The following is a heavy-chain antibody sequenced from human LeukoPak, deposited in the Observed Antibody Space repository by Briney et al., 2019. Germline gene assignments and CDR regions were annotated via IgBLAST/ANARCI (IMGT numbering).Heavy chain of an antibody. D-gene: IGHD3-9*01. Sequence: SETLSLTCTVSGGSISSYYWSWIRQPPGKGLEWIGYIYYSGSTNYNPSLKSRVTISVDTSKNQFSLKLSSVTAADTAVYYCARTVDNDILTGFEQTYYFDYWGQGTLVTVSS. CDR3: ARTVDNDILTGFEQTYYFDY. V-gene: IGHV4-59*12. CDR1: GGSISSYY. J-gene: IGHJ4*02. CDR2: IYYSGST.